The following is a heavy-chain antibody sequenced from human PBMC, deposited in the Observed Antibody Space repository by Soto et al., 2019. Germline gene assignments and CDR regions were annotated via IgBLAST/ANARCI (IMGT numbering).Heavy chain of an antibody. V-gene: IGHV3-15*07. CDR3: TTSGVSTRYGMDV. CDR2: MKSKSDGGTT. J-gene: IGHJ6*01. Sequence: EVQLVESGGGLVKPGGSLRLSCAASGSTVSNAYMNWVRQAPGKGLEWVGRMKSKSDGGTTDYAARVKGRFTISSDDSKNTVYLQMNSLKIEYTAVYYCTTSGVSTRYGMDVWGQGTTVTVSP. CDR1: GSTVSNAY. D-gene: IGHD4-4*01.